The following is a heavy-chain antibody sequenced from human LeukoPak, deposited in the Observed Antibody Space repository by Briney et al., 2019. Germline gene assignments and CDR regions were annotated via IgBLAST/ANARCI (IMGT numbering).Heavy chain of an antibody. CDR1: GFTFSSYS. CDR2: ISTGRTTI. CDR3: ARNFRVLRFLEWYDAFDI. V-gene: IGHV3-48*01. J-gene: IGHJ3*02. D-gene: IGHD3-3*01. Sequence: PGGSLRLSCAASGFTFSSYSMNWVRQAPGKGLEWVSYISTGRTTIYYADSVKGRFIISRDNAKNSLYLQMDSLRAEDTAVYYCARNFRVLRFLEWYDAFDIWGQGTMVTVSS.